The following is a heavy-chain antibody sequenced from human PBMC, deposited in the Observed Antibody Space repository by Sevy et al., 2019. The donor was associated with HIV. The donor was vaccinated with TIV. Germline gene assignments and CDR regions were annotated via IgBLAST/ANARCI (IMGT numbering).Heavy chain of an antibody. J-gene: IGHJ4*02. V-gene: IGHV3-30-3*01. D-gene: IGHD2-21*02. CDR2: ISHDGNYK. Sequence: GGSLRLSCTASGFTFSNYDMHWVRQAPGKGLDWVAVISHDGNYKSCADSVKDRFSISRDNSKNTLHLQMNSLRVEDTAVYFCARLFSCGGDCYYLDYWGQGALVTVSS. CDR1: GFTFSNYD. CDR3: ARLFSCGGDCYYLDY.